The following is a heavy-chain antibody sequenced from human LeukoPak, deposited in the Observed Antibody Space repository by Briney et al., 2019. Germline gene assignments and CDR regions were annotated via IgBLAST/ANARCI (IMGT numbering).Heavy chain of an antibody. J-gene: IGHJ4*02. CDR1: GFTFINAW. CDR3: TTDGVGVEGATYDN. V-gene: IGHV3-15*01. Sequence: GGSLRLSCAASGFTFINAWMAWVRQAPGKGLKWVGLIKAKAHGGTIEYAAPVKGRFTISRDDSKNTLYLQMNSLKTEDTAVYYCTTDGVGVEGATYDNWGQGTLVSVSS. D-gene: IGHD1-26*01. CDR2: IKAKAHGGTI.